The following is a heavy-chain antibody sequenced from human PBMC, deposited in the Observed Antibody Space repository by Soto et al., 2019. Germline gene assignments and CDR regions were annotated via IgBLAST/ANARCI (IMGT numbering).Heavy chain of an antibody. CDR1: GSPFSSYA. CDR3: ARDTGDGTFDF. CDR2: INAGYGNT. Sequence: AAVKVSCKASGSPFSSYARHWVRQAPGQRLEWMGWINAGYGNTKSSQKFQDRVTISRDTSASTAYMELTSLRSEDTAVYYCARDTGDGTFDFWGQGTLVTVSS. V-gene: IGHV1-3*01. J-gene: IGHJ4*02. D-gene: IGHD7-27*01.